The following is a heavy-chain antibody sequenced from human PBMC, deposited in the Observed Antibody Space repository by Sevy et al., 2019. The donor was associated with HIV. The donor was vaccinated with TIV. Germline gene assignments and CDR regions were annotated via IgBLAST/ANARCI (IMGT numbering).Heavy chain of an antibody. J-gene: IGHJ2*01. D-gene: IGHD3-22*01. Sequence: GGSLRLSCAASGFTFSSYGMHWVRQAPGKGLEWVAVIWYDGSNKYYADSVKGRFTISRDNSKNTLSLQMNSLSAEDTAVYYCARAVEDYSDSSAWDWYFDLWGRGTLVTVSS. CDR3: ARAVEDYSDSSAWDWYFDL. CDR2: IWYDGSNK. V-gene: IGHV3-33*01. CDR1: GFTFSSYG.